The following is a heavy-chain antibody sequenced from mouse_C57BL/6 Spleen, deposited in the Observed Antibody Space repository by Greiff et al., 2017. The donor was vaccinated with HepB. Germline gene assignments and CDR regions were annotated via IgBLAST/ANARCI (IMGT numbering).Heavy chain of an antibody. CDR3: ARGHYYGSSYWFAY. CDR1: GFTFSDYY. Sequence: EVKLVESEGGLVQPGSSMKLSCTASGFTFSDYYMAWVRQVPEKGLEWVANINYEGSSTYYLDSLKSRCIISRDNAKNILYLQMRSLKSEDTATYYCARGHYYGSSYWFAYWGQGTLVTVSA. CDR2: INYEGSST. D-gene: IGHD1-1*01. J-gene: IGHJ3*01. V-gene: IGHV5-16*01.